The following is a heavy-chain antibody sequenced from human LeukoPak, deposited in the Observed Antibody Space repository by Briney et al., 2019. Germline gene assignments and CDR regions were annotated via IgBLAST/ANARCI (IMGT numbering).Heavy chain of an antibody. CDR1: GGSLSGHY. CDR3: ARDTQMRSICRGRRCFYMDV. V-gene: IGHV4-34*01. D-gene: IGHD3-16*01. Sequence: SETLSLTCAIYGGSLSGHYWRWIRQPPGKGLEWIGEINHSGDTAYNPSLRSRVTMSVDRSKNQFSLRLTSVSAADSGIYYCARDTQMRSICRGRRCFYMDVWGRGTTVTVSS. CDR2: INHSGDT. J-gene: IGHJ6*03.